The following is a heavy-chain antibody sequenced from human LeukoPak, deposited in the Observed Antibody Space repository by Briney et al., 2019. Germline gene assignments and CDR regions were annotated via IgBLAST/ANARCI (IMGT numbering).Heavy chain of an antibody. V-gene: IGHV1-8*01. J-gene: IGHJ6*02. CDR1: GYTFASYD. D-gene: IGHD2-2*01. CDR3: ARVEVVVLPAAMRRYYCYGMDV. CDR2: MNPNSGNT. Sequence: ASVKVSCKTSGYTFASYDINWVRQATGQGLEWMGWMNPNSGNTGYAQKFQGRVTMTRNTSISTAYMELSSLRSEDTAVYYCARVEVVVLPAAMRRYYCYGMDVWGQGTTVTVSS.